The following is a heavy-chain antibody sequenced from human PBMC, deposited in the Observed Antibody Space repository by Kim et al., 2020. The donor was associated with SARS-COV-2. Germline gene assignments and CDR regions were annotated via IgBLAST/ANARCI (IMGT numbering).Heavy chain of an antibody. D-gene: IGHD3-22*01. CDR1: GFTFSSYS. CDR2: ISSSSNTK. CDR3: ARDSDYYDRSGYDY. V-gene: IGHV3-48*04. J-gene: IGHJ4*02. Sequence: GGSLRLSCAASGFTFSSYSMNWVRQAPGKGLEWVSYISSSSNTKYYADSVKGRFTISRDNAKNSLYLQMNSLRAEDTAVYYCARDSDYYDRSGYDYWGQGTLVTVSS.